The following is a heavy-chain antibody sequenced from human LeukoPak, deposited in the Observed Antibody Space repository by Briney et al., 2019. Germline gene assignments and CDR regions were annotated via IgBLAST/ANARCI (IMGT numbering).Heavy chain of an antibody. CDR2: IFYSGST. J-gene: IGHJ6*03. CDR1: GGSISTSSYY. D-gene: IGHD3-16*01. Sequence: SETLSLTCTVSGGSISTSSYYWGWVRQPPGKGLEWIGNIFYSGSTYYSPSLESRVTISVDTSKNQFSLKLSSVTAADTAMYYCARVKDPGGYYYYYYMDVWGKGTTVTVSS. V-gene: IGHV4-39*07. CDR3: ARVKDPGGYYYYYYMDV.